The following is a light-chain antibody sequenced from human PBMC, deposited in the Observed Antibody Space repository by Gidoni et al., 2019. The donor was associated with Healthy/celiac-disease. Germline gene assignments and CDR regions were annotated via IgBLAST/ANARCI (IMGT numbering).Light chain of an antibody. CDR1: SSNIGSNY. J-gene: IGLJ3*02. Sequence: QSVLPQPPTASGTPGQRVTIPCSGSSSNIGSNYVSWYQQLPGTAPKLLIYRNNQRPSGVPDRFSGSKSGTSASLAISGLRSEDEADYYCAAWDDSLSGWVFGGGTKLTVL. V-gene: IGLV1-47*01. CDR3: AAWDDSLSGWV. CDR2: RNN.